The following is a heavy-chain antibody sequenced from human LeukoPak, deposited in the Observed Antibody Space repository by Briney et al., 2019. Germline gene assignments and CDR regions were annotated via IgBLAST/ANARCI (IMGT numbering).Heavy chain of an antibody. V-gene: IGHV3-23*01. D-gene: IGHD6-6*01. CDR1: GFTFSSYA. CDR2: ISGSGGST. J-gene: IGHJ4*02. Sequence: GGSLRLSCPASGFTFSSYAMSWVRQAPGKGLAWVSAISGSGGSTYYADSVKGRFTISRDNSKNTLYLQMNSLRAEDTAVYYCAKSIRTAARPRGFDYWGQGTLVTVSS. CDR3: AKSIRTAARPRGFDY.